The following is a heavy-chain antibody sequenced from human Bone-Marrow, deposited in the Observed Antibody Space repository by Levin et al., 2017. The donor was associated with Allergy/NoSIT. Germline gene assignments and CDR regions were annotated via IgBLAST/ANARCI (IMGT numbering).Heavy chain of an antibody. CDR2: ISYDGNIK. CDR1: GFTFNSHA. J-gene: IGHJ4*02. V-gene: IGHV3-30-3*01. CDR3: ARDISENYSVDY. Sequence: GGSLRLSCTASGFTFNSHAMHWVRQAPDKGPEWVTSISYDGNIKHYADSVKGRFTISRDNSKNTLYLQMNSLRTEDTAVYYCARDISENYSVDYWGQGALVTVSS. D-gene: IGHD1-26*01.